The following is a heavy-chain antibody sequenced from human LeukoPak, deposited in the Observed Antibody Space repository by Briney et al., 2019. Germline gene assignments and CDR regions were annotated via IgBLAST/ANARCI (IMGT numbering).Heavy chain of an antibody. CDR1: GFTFSSYA. D-gene: IGHD5-18*01. J-gene: IGHJ4*02. CDR3: ARAGGYSYGLGASFGTNFDY. CDR2: ISYDGSDK. V-gene: IGHV3-30*01. Sequence: GRSLRLSCAASGFTFSSYAMHWVRQAPGRGLEWVAVISYDGSDKYYADSVKGRFTISRDNSKNTVHLQMNSLRTEDTAVYYCARAGGYSYGLGASFGTNFDYWGQGTLVTVSS.